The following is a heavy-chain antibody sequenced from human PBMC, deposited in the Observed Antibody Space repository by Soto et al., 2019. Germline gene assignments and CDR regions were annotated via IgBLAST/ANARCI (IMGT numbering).Heavy chain of an antibody. Sequence: GSLRLSCAASGFTFSSYWMHWVRQAPGKGLVWVPRINSDGSSTSYADSVKGRFTISRDNAKNTLYLQMNSLRAEDTAVYYCARDKDPSWFGELLPLYYWGQGTLVTVSS. D-gene: IGHD3-10*01. J-gene: IGHJ4*02. CDR3: ARDKDPSWFGELLPLYY. CDR1: GFTFSSYW. CDR2: INSDGSST. V-gene: IGHV3-74*01.